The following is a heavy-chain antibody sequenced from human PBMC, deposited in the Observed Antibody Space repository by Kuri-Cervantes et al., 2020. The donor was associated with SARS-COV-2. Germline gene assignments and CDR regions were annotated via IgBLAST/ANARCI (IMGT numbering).Heavy chain of an antibody. V-gene: IGHV3-33*06. D-gene: IGHD2-8*02. CDR2: IWYDGSNK. CDR1: GFTFSSYG. Sequence: GGSLRLSCAASGFTFSSYGMHWVRQAPGKGLEWVAVIWYDGSNKYYADSAKGRFTISRDNSKNTLYLQMNSLRAEDTAVYYCAKDWCCTEGYYYTDVWGKGTTVTVSS. J-gene: IGHJ6*03. CDR3: AKDWCCTEGYYYTDV.